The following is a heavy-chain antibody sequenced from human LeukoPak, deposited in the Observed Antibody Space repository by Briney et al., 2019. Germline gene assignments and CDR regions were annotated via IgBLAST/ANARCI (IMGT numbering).Heavy chain of an antibody. D-gene: IGHD2-15*01. CDR1: GGSISSGSYY. CDR3: AREAACSGGSCYSSNWFDP. J-gene: IGHJ5*02. CDR2: IYTSGST. V-gene: IGHV4-61*02. Sequence: SQTLSLTCTVSGGSISSGSYYWSWIRQPAGKGLEWIGRIYTSGSTNYNPSLKSRVTISVDTSKNQFSLKLSSVTAADTAVYYCAREAACSGGSCYSSNWFDPWGQGTLVTVSS.